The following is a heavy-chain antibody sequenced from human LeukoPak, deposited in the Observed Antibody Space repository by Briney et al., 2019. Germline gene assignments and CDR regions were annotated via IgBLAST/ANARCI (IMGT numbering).Heavy chain of an antibody. D-gene: IGHD6-13*01. CDR3: ARSWGYSSSWYGGHAFDI. Sequence: PGGSLRLSCAASGFTFSSYAMHWVRQAPGKGLEWVAVISYDGSNKYYADSVKGRFTISRDNSKNTLYLQMNSLRAEDTAVYYCARSWGYSSSWYGGHAFDIWGQGTMVTVSS. J-gene: IGHJ3*02. CDR1: GFTFSSYA. CDR2: ISYDGSNK. V-gene: IGHV3-30*04.